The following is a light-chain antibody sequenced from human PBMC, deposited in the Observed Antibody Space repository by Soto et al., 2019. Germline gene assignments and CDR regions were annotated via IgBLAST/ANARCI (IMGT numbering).Light chain of an antibody. CDR3: SSYTSSSPLYV. V-gene: IGLV2-14*01. CDR1: SSDVGGYNY. Sequence: LTQPASVSGSPGQSITISCTGTSSDVGGYNYVSWYQQHPGKAPKLMIYDVSNRPSGVSNRFSGSKSGNTASLTISGLQAEDEADYYCSSYTSSSPLYVFGTGTKVTVL. J-gene: IGLJ1*01. CDR2: DVS.